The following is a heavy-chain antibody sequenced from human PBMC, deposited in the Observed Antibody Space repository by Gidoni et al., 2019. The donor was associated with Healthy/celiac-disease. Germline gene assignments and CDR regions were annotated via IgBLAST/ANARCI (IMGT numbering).Heavy chain of an antibody. J-gene: IGHJ4*02. D-gene: IGHD1-1*01. CDR3: ARIWGNNWNVPFDY. V-gene: IGHV2-26*01. CDR2: IFSTDEK. CDR1: GFSLSNARMG. Sequence: QVTLKESGPVLVKPTETLTLTCTVSGFSLSNARMGVSWIRQPPGKALEWLAHIFSTDEKSYSTSLNSRLTISKDTSKSQVVLTMTNMDPVDTATYYCARIWGNNWNVPFDYWGQGTLVTVSS.